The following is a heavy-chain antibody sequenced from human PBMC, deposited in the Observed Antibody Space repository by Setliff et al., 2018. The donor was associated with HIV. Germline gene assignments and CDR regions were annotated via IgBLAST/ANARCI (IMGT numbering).Heavy chain of an antibody. Sequence: ASVKVSCKASGGTFSSYAISWVRQAPGQGLEWMGGIIPIFGTADYAQKFQGRVTITADESTSTAYMELSSLRSDDTAVYYCARDFGGYCSSMSCPGLFDPWGQGTLVTVSS. V-gene: IGHV1-69*13. CDR1: GGTFSSYA. CDR2: IIPIFGTA. D-gene: IGHD2-2*01. CDR3: ARDFGGYCSSMSCPGLFDP. J-gene: IGHJ5*02.